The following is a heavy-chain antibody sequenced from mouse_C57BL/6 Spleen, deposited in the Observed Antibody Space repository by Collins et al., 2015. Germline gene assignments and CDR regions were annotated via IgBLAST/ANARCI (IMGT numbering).Heavy chain of an antibody. CDR3: ARDPLLGLFDY. V-gene: IGHV1-62-3*01. CDR2: IDPNSGGT. CDR1: GYTFTSYG. J-gene: IGHJ2*01. Sequence: QVQLQQPGAELVKPGASVRLSCKASGYTFTSYGMNWVKQRPGRGLEWIGRIDPNSGGTKYSEKFKSKVTLTVDKPFNTAYMQLSSLTSDDSAVYYCARDPLLGLFDYWGQGTTLTVSS. D-gene: IGHD1-2*01.